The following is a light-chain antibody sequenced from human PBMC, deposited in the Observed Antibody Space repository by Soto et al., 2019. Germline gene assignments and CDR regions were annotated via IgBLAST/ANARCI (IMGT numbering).Light chain of an antibody. Sequence: DIQLTQSHSTLSASLGERAPIXARASQSISSWLAWYQQKPGKAPKLLIYDASSLESGVPSRFSGSGSGTEFTLTISSLQPDDFATYYCQQYNSYWTFGQGTKV. CDR3: QQYNSYWT. CDR2: DAS. J-gene: IGKJ1*01. CDR1: QSISSW. V-gene: IGKV1-5*01.